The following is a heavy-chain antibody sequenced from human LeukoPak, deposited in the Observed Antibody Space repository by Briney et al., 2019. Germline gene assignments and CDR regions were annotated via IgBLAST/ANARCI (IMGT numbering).Heavy chain of an antibody. CDR2: INPHSGVT. CDR3: ARDQVAATSAHNFDY. Sequence: ASVKVSCKASGYTFTGYYLHWVRQAPGQGLEWMGWINPHSGVTTFPQKFQGRVTMTMDTSISTTYVELNRLRSGDTAVYYCARDQVAATSAHNFDYWGQGTLVTVSS. CDR1: GYTFTGYY. D-gene: IGHD1-26*01. V-gene: IGHV1-2*02. J-gene: IGHJ4*02.